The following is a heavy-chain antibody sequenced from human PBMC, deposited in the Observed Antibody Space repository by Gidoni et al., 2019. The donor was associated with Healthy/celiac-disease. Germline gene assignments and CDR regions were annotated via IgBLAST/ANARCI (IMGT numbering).Heavy chain of an antibody. D-gene: IGHD1-26*01. CDR3: AREKWGAGPDY. Sequence: QVQLQQWGAGLLKPSETLSLTCAVHGGSFSGYYWSWIRQPPGKGLEWIGEINHSGSTNYNPSLKSQVTISVDTSKNQFSLKLSSVTAADTAVYYCAREKWGAGPDYWGQGTLVTVSS. J-gene: IGHJ4*02. CDR1: GGSFSGYY. V-gene: IGHV4-34*01. CDR2: INHSGST.